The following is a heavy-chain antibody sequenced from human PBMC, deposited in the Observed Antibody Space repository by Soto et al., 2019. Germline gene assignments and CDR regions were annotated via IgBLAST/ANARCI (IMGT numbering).Heavy chain of an antibody. V-gene: IGHV1-69*12. J-gene: IGHJ5*02. CDR1: GGTFSSYA. Sequence: QVQLVQSGAEVKKPGSSVKVSCKASGGTFSSYAISWVRQAPGHGLEWMGGIIPIFGTANYAQKFQGSITITADESTSTAYMELSSLRSEDTAVYYCARPTRYYYDSSGQSAWFDPWGQGTLVTVSS. CDR3: ARPTRYYYDSSGQSAWFDP. CDR2: IIPIFGTA. D-gene: IGHD3-22*01.